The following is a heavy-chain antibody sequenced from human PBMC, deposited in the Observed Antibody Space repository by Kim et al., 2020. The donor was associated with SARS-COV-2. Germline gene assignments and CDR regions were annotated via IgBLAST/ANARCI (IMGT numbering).Heavy chain of an antibody. D-gene: IGHD5-12*01. CDR3: ARGGSGYDYDEDYYYYGMDV. CDR1: GYTFTSYD. CDR2: MNPNSGNT. V-gene: IGHV1-8*01. J-gene: IGHJ6*02. Sequence: ASVKVSCKASGYTFTSYDINWVRQATGQGLEWMGWMNPNSGNTGYAQKFQGRVTMTRNTSISTAYMELSSLRSEDTAVYYCARGGSGYDYDEDYYYYGMDVWGQGTTVTVSS.